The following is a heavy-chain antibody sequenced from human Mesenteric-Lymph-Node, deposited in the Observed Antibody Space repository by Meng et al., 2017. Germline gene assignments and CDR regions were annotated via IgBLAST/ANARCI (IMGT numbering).Heavy chain of an antibody. J-gene: IGHJ3*02. CDR1: GGSIGSGGYY. CDR2: IYYTGST. D-gene: IGHD3-10*01. CDR3: ARDQGSYGSGSYYYYAFDI. Sequence: VQLRGAGPGLVEPSPPLSPTCTVSGGSIGSGGYYWSWIRQHPGKGLEWIGYIYYTGSTFYNPSLKSRVTISVDTSKNQFSLKLISATAADTAVYYCARDQGSYGSGSYYYYAFDIWGQGTMVTVSS. V-gene: IGHV4-31*03.